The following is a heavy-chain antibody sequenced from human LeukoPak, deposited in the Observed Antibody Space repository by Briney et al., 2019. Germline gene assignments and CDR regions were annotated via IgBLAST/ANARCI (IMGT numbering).Heavy chain of an antibody. V-gene: IGHV3-23*01. D-gene: IGHD1-26*01. Sequence: PGGSLRLSCAASGFTFSSYAMSWVRQGPGKGLEWVSAISGSGGSTYYADFVKGRFTISRDNSKNTLYLQMNSLRAEDTAVYYCAKKGTGSYSQFEYWGQGTLVTVSS. CDR3: AKKGTGSYSQFEY. CDR1: GFTFSSYA. CDR2: ISGSGGST. J-gene: IGHJ4*02.